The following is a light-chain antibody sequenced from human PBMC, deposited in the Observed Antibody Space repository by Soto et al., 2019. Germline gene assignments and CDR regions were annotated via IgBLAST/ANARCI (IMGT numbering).Light chain of an antibody. CDR2: EVS. J-gene: IGLJ1*01. Sequence: QSVLTQPASVSGSPGHSITISCTGTSSDVGSYNLVSWYQQHPGKAPKLMIYEVSKRPSGVSNRFSGSKSGNTASLTISGLQAEDEADYYCCSYAGSRRVFGTGTKVTVL. V-gene: IGLV2-23*02. CDR1: SSDVGSYNL. CDR3: CSYAGSRRV.